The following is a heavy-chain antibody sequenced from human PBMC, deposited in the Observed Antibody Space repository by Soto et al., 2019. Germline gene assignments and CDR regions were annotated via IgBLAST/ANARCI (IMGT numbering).Heavy chain of an antibody. CDR2: IIPIFGTA. J-gene: IGHJ6*04. D-gene: IGHD2-15*01. CDR1: GGTFSSYA. CDR3: ARDRGPLGFCRGGSCSRGGMNV. V-gene: IGHV1-69*13. Sequence: SVKVSCKASGGTFSSYAISWVRQAPGQGLEWMGGIIPIFGTANYAQKFQGRVTITADESTSTAYMELSSLRSEATAVYYCARDRGPLGFCRGGSCSRGGMNVWAKGTRVTVSS.